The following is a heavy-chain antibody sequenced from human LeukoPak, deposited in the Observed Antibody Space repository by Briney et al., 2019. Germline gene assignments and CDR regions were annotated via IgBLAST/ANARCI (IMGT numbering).Heavy chain of an antibody. D-gene: IGHD2-2*01. CDR2: IWYDGSNK. V-gene: IGHV3-33*01. CDR1: GFTFSSYG. J-gene: IGHJ4*02. Sequence: GGSLRRSCSASGFTFSSYGMHWLRQAPGKGLEWVAVIWYDGSNKYYADSVKGRFTISRDNSKHTLYLQMNSLRAEDTAVYYCARDSCSSTSCYPFDYWGQGTLVTVSS. CDR3: ARDSCSSTSCYPFDY.